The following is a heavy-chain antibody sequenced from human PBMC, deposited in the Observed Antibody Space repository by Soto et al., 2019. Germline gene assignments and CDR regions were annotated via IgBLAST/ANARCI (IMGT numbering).Heavy chain of an antibody. D-gene: IGHD6-13*01. CDR3: ARHAPGSSSWYRLDP. V-gene: IGHV4-39*01. CDR1: GGSISSSSYY. Sequence: QLQLQESGPGLVKPSETLSLTCTVSGGSISSSSYYWGWIRQPPGKGLEWIGSIYYSGSTYYNPSLXXXXXXXXXXXXXXXXXXXXXXXXXXXXVYYCARHAPGSSSWYRLDPWGQGTLVTVSS. CDR2: IYYSGST. J-gene: IGHJ5*02.